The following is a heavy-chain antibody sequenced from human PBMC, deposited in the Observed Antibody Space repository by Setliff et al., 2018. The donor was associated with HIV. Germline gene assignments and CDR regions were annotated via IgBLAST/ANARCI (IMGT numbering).Heavy chain of an antibody. J-gene: IGHJ6*03. V-gene: IGHV1-2*02. D-gene: IGHD2-2*01. CDR1: GYLFTDYF. Sequence: EASVKVSCKASGYLFTDYFIHWVRQAPGQGLEWMGWIAPNNGDTRIQYRFQGRVTMTRDTSTSTVYMELSSLISEDTAVYYCARGLTAANYQNYYYMDVRGKGTTVTVSS. CDR3: ARGLTAANYQNYYYMDV. CDR2: IAPNNGDT.